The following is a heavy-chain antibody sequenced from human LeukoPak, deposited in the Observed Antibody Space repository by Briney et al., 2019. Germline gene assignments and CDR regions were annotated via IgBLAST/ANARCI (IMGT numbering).Heavy chain of an antibody. CDR1: GGSISSYY. V-gene: IGHV4-59*01. Sequence: SETLSLTCTVSGGSISSYYWSWIRQPPGKGLECIGYTYYSGYTNYNPSLKSRVTISVGTSKNQFSLKLSSVTAADTAVYYCARTTMVRGTYYMDVWGKGTAVTISS. J-gene: IGHJ6*03. CDR3: ARTTMVRGTYYMDV. D-gene: IGHD3-10*01. CDR2: TYYSGYT.